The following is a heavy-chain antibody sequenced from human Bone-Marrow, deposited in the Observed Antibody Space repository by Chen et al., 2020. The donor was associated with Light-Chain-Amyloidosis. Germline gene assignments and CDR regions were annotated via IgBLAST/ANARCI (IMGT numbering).Heavy chain of an antibody. D-gene: IGHD3-9*01. V-gene: IGHV1-69*05. CDR1: GGTFSSYA. J-gene: IGHJ4*02. CDR2: IIPVIGTI. Sequence: GTEVKKPGPSVKVSCKASGGTFSSYALNWVRQAPGQGLEWMAEIIPVIGTIRYAPDFQGRVTVTTDESMSTAYMELSSLRSDDTAMYYCATSNTISFEYWGQGTLVTVSS. CDR3: ATSNTISFEY.